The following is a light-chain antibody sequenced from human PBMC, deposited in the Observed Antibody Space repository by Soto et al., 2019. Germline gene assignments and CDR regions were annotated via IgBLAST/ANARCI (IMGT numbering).Light chain of an antibody. CDR2: DAS. V-gene: IGKV3-11*01. Sequence: EIVITQSPVTLSVSPGERATLSCRASQTISSNLAWYQQNPGQSPRLLIYDASNRATGIPARFSGSGSGTDFTLNISSLEPEDFAVYYCQQRSNWPPEITFGQGTRLEIK. CDR1: QTISSN. J-gene: IGKJ5*01. CDR3: QQRSNWPPEIT.